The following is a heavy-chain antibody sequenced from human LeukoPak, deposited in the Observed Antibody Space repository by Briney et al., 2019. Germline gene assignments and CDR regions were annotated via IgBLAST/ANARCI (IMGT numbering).Heavy chain of an antibody. D-gene: IGHD6-13*01. CDR1: GYTLTGYY. CDR2: INPSSGGT. Sequence: ASVKVSCKASGYTLTGYYMHWVRQAPGQGLEWMGWINPSSGGTNSAQKFQGRVTITADESTSTAYMELSSLRSEDTAVYYCARGKIAAADNWGQGTLVTVSS. CDR3: ARGKIAAADN. J-gene: IGHJ4*02. V-gene: IGHV1-2*02.